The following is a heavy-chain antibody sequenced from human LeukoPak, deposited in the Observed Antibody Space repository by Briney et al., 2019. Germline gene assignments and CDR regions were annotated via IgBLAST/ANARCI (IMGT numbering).Heavy chain of an antibody. CDR2: ISDSGGNT. V-gene: IGHV3-23*01. CDR3: AKAEALVRAGFDY. Sequence: PGGSLRLSYVASGFTFSSYAMTWVRQAPGKGLEWVSAISDSGGNTYYADSVKGRFTISRDNSKNTMHLQMNSLRAEDTAVYYCAKAEALVRAGFDYWGQGTLVTVSS. D-gene: IGHD6-19*01. CDR1: GFTFSSYA. J-gene: IGHJ4*02.